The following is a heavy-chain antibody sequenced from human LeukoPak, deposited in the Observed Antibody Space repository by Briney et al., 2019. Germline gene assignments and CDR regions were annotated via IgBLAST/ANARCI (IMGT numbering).Heavy chain of an antibody. D-gene: IGHD3-3*01. CDR3: AKERYYDFWSGYLYYFDY. V-gene: IGHV3-30*18. J-gene: IGHJ4*02. CDR1: GFTFSSYA. Sequence: GGSLRLSCAASGFTFSSYAMSWVRQAPGKGLEWVAVISYDGSNKYYADSVKGRFTISRDNSKNTLYLQMNSLRAEDTAVYYCAKERYYDFWSGYLYYFDYWGQGTLVTVSS. CDR2: ISYDGSNK.